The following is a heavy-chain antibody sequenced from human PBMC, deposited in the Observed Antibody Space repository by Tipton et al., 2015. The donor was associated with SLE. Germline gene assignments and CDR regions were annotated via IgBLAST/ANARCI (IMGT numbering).Heavy chain of an antibody. J-gene: IGHJ3*02. CDR3: AQAHLWGSYRYASDI. V-gene: IGHV4-30-4*08. Sequence: TLSLTCTVSGDSISNGDDYWSWIRQPSGKGLEWIGNIYYGGGTYYNPSLESRVTISLDTSKNQFSLKLNSVTAADTAVYYCAQAHLWGSYRYASDIWGQGTMVTVSS. D-gene: IGHD3-16*02. CDR1: GDSISNGDDY. CDR2: IYYGGGT.